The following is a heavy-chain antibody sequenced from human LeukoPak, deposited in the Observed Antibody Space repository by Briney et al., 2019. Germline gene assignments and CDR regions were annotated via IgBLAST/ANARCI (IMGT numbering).Heavy chain of an antibody. V-gene: IGHV3-53*01. J-gene: IGHJ3*02. CDR2: MYSGGST. CDR3: AKVEGVLKTGYSSGWFAFDI. CDR1: GSTVSNNY. Sequence: PGGSLRLSCAASGSTVSNNYMSWVRQAPGKGLEWVSVMYSGGSTYYADSVKGRFTISRDNSKNTLYLQMNSLRAEDTAVYYCAKVEGVLKTGYSSGWFAFDIWGQGTMVTVSS. D-gene: IGHD6-19*01.